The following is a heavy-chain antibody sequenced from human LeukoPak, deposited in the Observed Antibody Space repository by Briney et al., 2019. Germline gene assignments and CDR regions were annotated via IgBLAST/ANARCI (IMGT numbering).Heavy chain of an antibody. Sequence: SETLSLTFSVSGGSISSYYGSWIRQPPGKGLGWVGYIYYSGSTNYNPSLKSRVTISVDTSKNQFYLQLSSVTAEDTAVYYCARWRSWAADWYFDLWGRGTLVTVSS. CDR1: GGSISSYY. D-gene: IGHD6-13*01. J-gene: IGHJ2*01. V-gene: IGHV4-59*01. CDR2: IYYSGST. CDR3: ARWRSWAADWYFDL.